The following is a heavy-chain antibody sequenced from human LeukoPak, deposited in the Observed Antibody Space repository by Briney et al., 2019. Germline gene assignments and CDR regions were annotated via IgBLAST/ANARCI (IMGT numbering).Heavy chain of an antibody. CDR1: GFPFCCLR. J-gene: IGHJ4*02. Sequence: GGSLRLSCSASGFPFCCLRMHDPREAPGKGLEWLTFIYGDVCISTYYADSVRGRFTISRDNSRITLLLQMNSRRAEDTAVYYCAKDLFHSLGTRFVDSWGQGTLVSVSS. CDR2: IYGDVCIST. V-gene: IGHV3-30*02. CDR3: AKDLFHSLGTRFVDS. D-gene: IGHD3-16*01.